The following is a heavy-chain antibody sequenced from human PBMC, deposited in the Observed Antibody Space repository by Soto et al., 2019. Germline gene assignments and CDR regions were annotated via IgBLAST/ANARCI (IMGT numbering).Heavy chain of an antibody. D-gene: IGHD3-9*01. Sequence: GGSLRLSCAASGFTFDDYGMSWVRQAPGKGLEWVSGINWNGGSTGYADSVKGRFTISRDNAKNSLYLQMNSLRAEDTALYYCARGTGYQRSDAFDIWGQGTMVTVSS. CDR2: INWNGGST. CDR1: GFTFDDYG. CDR3: ARGTGYQRSDAFDI. J-gene: IGHJ3*02. V-gene: IGHV3-20*04.